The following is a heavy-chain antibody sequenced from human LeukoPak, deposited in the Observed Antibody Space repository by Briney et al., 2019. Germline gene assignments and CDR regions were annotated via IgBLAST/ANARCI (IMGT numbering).Heavy chain of an antibody. D-gene: IGHD2-2*01. J-gene: IGHJ3*02. CDR3: XRXRYCSSTTCRGAFDI. V-gene: IGHV3-72*01. Sequence: GGCLRLSCAASGFTFSXXYMDWVRQAPGKXXXXXXXXXXKXNXXXXXXXXXXXXRXXXXRDDSKNSLFLQMNSLKTEDTAVYYXXRXRYCSSTTCRGAFDIWGQGTMVTVSS. CDR1: GFTFSXXY. CDR2: XXXKXNXXXX.